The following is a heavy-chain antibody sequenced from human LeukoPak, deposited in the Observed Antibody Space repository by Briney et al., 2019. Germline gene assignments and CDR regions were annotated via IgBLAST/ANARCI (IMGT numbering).Heavy chain of an antibody. CDR1: GLTVSSSY. V-gene: IGHV3-53*01. J-gene: IGHJ3*02. D-gene: IGHD2/OR15-2a*01. CDR2: IYNDGST. Sequence: PGGSLRLSCAASGLTVSSSYMSWVRQAPGKGLEWVSIIYNDGSTYYADSIKGRFTISRDNSKNTLYPQVNSLRAEDTAMYYCARNILFAFDIWGQGTMVTVSS. CDR3: ARNILFAFDI.